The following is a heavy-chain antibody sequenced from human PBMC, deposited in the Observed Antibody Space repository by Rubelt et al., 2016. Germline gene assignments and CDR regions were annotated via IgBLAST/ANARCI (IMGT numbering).Heavy chain of an antibody. J-gene: IGHJ5*02. CDR1: GGSISSSNW. CDR2: IYHSGST. Sequence: QVQLQESGPGLVKPSGTLSLTCAVSGGSISSSNWWSWVRQPPGKGLEWIGEIYHSGSTNYNPSLKRRVTISVDRSKNQVSLKLSSVTAADTAVYYCARPYDSSGYYPNWFDPWGQGTLVTVSS. D-gene: IGHD3-22*01. CDR3: ARPYDSSGYYPNWFDP. V-gene: IGHV4-4*02.